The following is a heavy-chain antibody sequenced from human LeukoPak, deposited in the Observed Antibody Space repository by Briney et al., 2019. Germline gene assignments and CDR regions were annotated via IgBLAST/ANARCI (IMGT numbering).Heavy chain of an antibody. CDR3: ARADGPSYYYGSGSYSS. J-gene: IGHJ5*02. CDR2: ISYDGSNK. V-gene: IGHV3-30*04. D-gene: IGHD3-10*01. Sequence: PGGSLRLSCAASGFTFSSYAMHWVRQAPGKGLEWVAVISYDGSNKYYADSVKGRFTIPRDNSKNTLYLQMNSLRAEDTAVYYCARADGPSYYYGSGSYSSWGQGTLVTVSS. CDR1: GFTFSSYA.